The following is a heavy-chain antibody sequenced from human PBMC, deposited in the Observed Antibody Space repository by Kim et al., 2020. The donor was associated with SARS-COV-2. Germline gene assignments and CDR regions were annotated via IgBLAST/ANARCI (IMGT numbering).Heavy chain of an antibody. J-gene: IGHJ6*02. CDR3: GRGAAGIVAAGAPQYFYGMDV. CDR1: GFILRDHY. D-gene: IGHD1-26*01. V-gene: IGHV3-72*01. CDR2: SRNKVNSYST. Sequence: GGSLRLSCAASGFILRDHYMDWVRQAPGKGLEWVGRSRNKVNSYSTEFAASVKGRFSISRDESMNTLYLQMNSLKSEDTAVYFCGRGAAGIVAAGAPQYFYGMDVWGPGTTVTVSS.